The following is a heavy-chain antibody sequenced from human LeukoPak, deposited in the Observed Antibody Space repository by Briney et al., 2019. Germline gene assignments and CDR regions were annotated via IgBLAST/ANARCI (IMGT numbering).Heavy chain of an antibody. CDR1: GYTFTSYG. V-gene: IGHV1-18*01. J-gene: IGHJ3*02. Sequence: VASVKVSCKASGYTFTSYGISWVRQAPGQGLEWMGWISAYNGNTNYAQKLQGRVTMTTDTSTSTAYMEPRSLRSDDTAVYYCASNMLADAFDIWGQGTMVTVSS. CDR2: ISAYNGNT. CDR3: ASNMLADAFDI. D-gene: IGHD2-8*01.